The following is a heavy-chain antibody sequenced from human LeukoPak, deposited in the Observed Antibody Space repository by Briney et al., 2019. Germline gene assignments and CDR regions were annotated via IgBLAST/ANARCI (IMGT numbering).Heavy chain of an antibody. CDR1: GGSFSGYY. V-gene: IGHV4-34*01. J-gene: IGHJ4*02. D-gene: IGHD3-10*01. CDR3: ARQGYYGSGSYYFDY. Sequence: SETLSLTCAVYGGSFSGYYWSWIRQPPGKGLEWIGEINHSGSTNYNPSLKSRVTISVDTSKNQFSLKLSSVTAADTAVYYCARQGYYGSGSYYFDYWGQGTLVTVSS. CDR2: INHSGST.